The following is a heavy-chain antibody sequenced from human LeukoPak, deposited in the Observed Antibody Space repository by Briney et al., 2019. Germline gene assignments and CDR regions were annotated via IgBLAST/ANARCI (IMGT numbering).Heavy chain of an antibody. CDR1: GFTFSNAW. V-gene: IGHV3-15*01. D-gene: IGHD2-2*01. CDR3: ARDHAPYYYYGMDV. CDR2: IKSKTDGGTT. Sequence: GGSLRLSCAASGFTFSNAWMRWVRQAPGKGLEWVGRIKSKTDGGTTDYAAPVKGRFTISRDDSKNTLYLQMNSLRAEDTAVYYCARDHAPYYYYGMDVWGQGTTVTVSS. J-gene: IGHJ6*02.